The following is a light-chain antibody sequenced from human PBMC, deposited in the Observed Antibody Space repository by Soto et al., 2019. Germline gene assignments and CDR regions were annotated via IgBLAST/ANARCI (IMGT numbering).Light chain of an antibody. CDR1: QSISSW. CDR3: QQYNSYPLT. J-gene: IGKJ4*01. CDR2: KAS. Sequence: DIQMTQSPSTLSASIGDRVTITCRASQSISSWLAWYQQKPGKAPKLLIYKASSLESGVPSRFSGSGSGTEFTLSISSLQPDDFATYYCQQYNSYPLTFGGGTKVEIK. V-gene: IGKV1-5*03.